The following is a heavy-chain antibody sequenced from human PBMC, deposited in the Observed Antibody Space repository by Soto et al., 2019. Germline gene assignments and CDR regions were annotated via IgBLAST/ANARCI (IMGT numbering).Heavy chain of an antibody. Sequence: QVQLVQSGPEVKKPGASVKVSCKTSGYTFTTYGISWVRQAPGQGLEWMGWITTDKGKTTYAQKFQGRVTMTTDTSTSTAYMELRSLRSDDTAVYYCATRSPALVYWGQGTLVTVSS. V-gene: IGHV1-18*01. CDR2: ITTDKGKT. CDR3: ATRSPALVY. J-gene: IGHJ4*02. D-gene: IGHD3-3*02. CDR1: GYTFTTYG.